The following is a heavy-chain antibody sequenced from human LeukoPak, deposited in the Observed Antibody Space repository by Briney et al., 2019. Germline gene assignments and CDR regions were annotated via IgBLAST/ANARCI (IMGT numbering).Heavy chain of an antibody. CDR1: GFTVSSNY. J-gene: IGHJ4*02. D-gene: IGHD3-3*01. Sequence: GGSLRLSCAASGFTVSSNYMSWVRQAPGKGLEWVAFIRYDGSNKYYADSVKGRFTISRDNSKNTLYLQMNSLRAEDTAVYYCAKEMEDDFWSGWGVFDYWGQGTLVTVSS. V-gene: IGHV3-30*02. CDR2: IRYDGSNK. CDR3: AKEMEDDFWSGWGVFDY.